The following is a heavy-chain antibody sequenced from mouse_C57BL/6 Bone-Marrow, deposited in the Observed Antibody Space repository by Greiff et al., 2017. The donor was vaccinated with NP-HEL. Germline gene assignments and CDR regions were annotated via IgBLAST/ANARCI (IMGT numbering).Heavy chain of an antibody. V-gene: IGHV1-9*01. CDR2: ILPGSGST. CDR3: ARRLRFPLFYYAMDY. Sequence: VKVVESGAELMKPGASVKLSCKATGYTFTGYWIEWVKQRPGHGLEWIGEILPGSGSTNYNEKFKGKATFTADTSSNTAYMQLSSLTTEDSAIYYCARRLRFPLFYYAMDYWGQGTSVTVSS. J-gene: IGHJ4*01. D-gene: IGHD1-1*01. CDR1: GYTFTGYW.